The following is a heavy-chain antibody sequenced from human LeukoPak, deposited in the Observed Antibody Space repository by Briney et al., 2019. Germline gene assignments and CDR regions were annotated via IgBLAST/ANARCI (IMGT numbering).Heavy chain of an antibody. Sequence: GGSLRLSCTASGFTFPNDAMNWVRQAPGEGLEWGSTIFNNGANAFYADSVKGWFTISRDNSKNTLFLQMISLRAEDTAIYYCAKEIHEVYYDGPDVWGHGTRVTVSS. CDR3: AKEIHEVYYDGPDV. J-gene: IGHJ6*02. CDR2: IFNNGANA. V-gene: IGHV3-23*01. D-gene: IGHD5-18*01. CDR1: GFTFPNDA.